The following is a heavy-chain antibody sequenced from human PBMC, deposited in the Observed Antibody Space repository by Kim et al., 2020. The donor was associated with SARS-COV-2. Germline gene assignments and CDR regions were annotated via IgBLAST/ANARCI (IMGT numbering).Heavy chain of an antibody. V-gene: IGHV1-18*04. CDR1: GYTFTSYG. CDR3: ARELLWFGESLNDY. Sequence: ASVKVSCKASGYTFTSYGISWVRQAPGQGLEWMGWISAYNGNTNYAQKLQGRVTMTTDTSTSTAYMELRSLRSDDTAVYYCARELLWFGESLNDYWGQGTLVTVSS. D-gene: IGHD3-10*01. CDR2: ISAYNGNT. J-gene: IGHJ4*02.